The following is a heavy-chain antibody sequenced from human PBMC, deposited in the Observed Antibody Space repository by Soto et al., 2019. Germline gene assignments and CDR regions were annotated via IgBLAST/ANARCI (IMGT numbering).Heavy chain of an antibody. Sequence: QVQLVESGGGVVQPGKSLRLSCADSGFTFSVYGMHWVRQAPGKGLEWVALISSDGTKKNCADSVEGRFTISRDTSKNTLYLQMNSLRAEDTAVYYCAKDHHGGSAVTTRTFDYWGQGTLVTVSS. CDR3: AKDHHGGSAVTTRTFDY. V-gene: IGHV3-30*18. J-gene: IGHJ4*02. D-gene: IGHD4-17*01. CDR1: GFTFSVYG. CDR2: ISSDGTKK.